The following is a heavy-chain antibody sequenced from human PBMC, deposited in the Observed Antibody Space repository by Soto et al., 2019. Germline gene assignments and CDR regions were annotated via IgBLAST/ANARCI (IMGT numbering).Heavy chain of an antibody. Sequence: QVQLVESGGGVVQPGRSLRLSCAASGFTFSSYAMHWVRQAPGKGLEWVAVISYDGSNKYYADSVKGRFTISRDNYKNPLYLQMNSLRAEDTAVYYCARDPLWGTAMVLWYFDLWGRGTLVTVSS. V-gene: IGHV3-30-3*01. CDR3: ARDPLWGTAMVLWYFDL. J-gene: IGHJ2*01. D-gene: IGHD5-18*01. CDR2: ISYDGSNK. CDR1: GFTFSSYA.